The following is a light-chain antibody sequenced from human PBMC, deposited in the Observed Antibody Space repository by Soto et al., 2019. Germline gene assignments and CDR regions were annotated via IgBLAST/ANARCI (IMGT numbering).Light chain of an antibody. CDR2: DAS. CDR3: QQYNTYSSLT. CDR1: QNINAW. Sequence: DSSIPQSPYSLYVSVGDRVTITCRTSQNINAWLAWYQQRPGQAPKLLIYDASTVQSGVPSRFSGSGYGTEFTLTISSLQPDDFATYYCQQYNTYSSLTFGGGTKVDIK. J-gene: IGKJ4*01. V-gene: IGKV1-5*01.